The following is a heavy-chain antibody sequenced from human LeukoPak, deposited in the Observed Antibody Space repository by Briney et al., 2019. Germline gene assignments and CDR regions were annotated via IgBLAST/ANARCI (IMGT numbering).Heavy chain of an antibody. J-gene: IGHJ4*02. V-gene: IGHV3-48*02. CDR1: GFSFSCYS. CDR3: AGGRTDFDY. CDR2: ISSTSSTI. Sequence: GGSLRLSCAASGFSFSCYSMNWVRQAPGKGLEWVSYISSTSSTIYYTDSVKGRFTISRDNAKNSLYLQMNSLRDEDTAMYYCAGGRTDFDYWGQGTLVTVSS.